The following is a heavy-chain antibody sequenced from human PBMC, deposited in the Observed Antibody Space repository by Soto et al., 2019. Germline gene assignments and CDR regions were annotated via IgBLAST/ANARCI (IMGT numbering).Heavy chain of an antibody. V-gene: IGHV4-39*01. CDR3: ASPKGDCSGGSCYPQLKDYYYGMDV. CDR1: GGSIRSYY. J-gene: IGHJ6*02. Sequence: SETLSLTCTVSGGSIRSYYWGWIRQPPGKGLEWIGSIYYTGSTYYNPSLKSRVTMSVDASDNQVSLKLSSVTAADTAVYYCASPKGDCSGGSCYPQLKDYYYGMDVWGQGTTVTVSS. D-gene: IGHD2-15*01. CDR2: IYYTGST.